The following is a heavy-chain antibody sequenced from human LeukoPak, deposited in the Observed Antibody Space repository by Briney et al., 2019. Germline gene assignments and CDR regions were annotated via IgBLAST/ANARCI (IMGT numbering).Heavy chain of an antibody. V-gene: IGHV1-46*01. CDR2: INPSGGST. D-gene: IGHD2-8*01. CDR3: ARGIVLMVYATALALGY. Sequence: GASVKVSCKASGYTFTSYYMHWVRQAPGQGLEWMGIINPSGGSTSYAQKFQGRVTMTRDMSTSTVYMELSSLRSEDTAVYYCARGIVLMVYATALALGYWGQGTLVTVSS. CDR1: GYTFTSYY. J-gene: IGHJ4*02.